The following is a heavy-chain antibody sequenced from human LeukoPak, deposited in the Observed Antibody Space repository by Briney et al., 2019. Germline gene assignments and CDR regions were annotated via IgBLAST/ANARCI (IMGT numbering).Heavy chain of an antibody. CDR3: AKSKGRSDTSGFYHEY. D-gene: IGHD3-22*01. J-gene: IGHJ4*02. Sequence: GGSLRLSCAASGFTFTSYGMHWVRQAPGKGLEWVAFIRYDGSNKYYADSVKGRFTISRDNSKNTLYLQMNTLRAEDTAVYYCAKSKGRSDTSGFYHEYWGQGTLVTVSS. V-gene: IGHV3-30*02. CDR2: IRYDGSNK. CDR1: GFTFTSYG.